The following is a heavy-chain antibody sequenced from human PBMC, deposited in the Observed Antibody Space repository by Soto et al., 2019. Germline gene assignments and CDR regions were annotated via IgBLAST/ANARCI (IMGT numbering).Heavy chain of an antibody. CDR3: ARGFFNYGDSWYYVDD. CDR2: INYSGLT. Sequence: QVQLQESGPRLVKPSQTLSLTCPVSGGSISSGDHYWTWIRQPPGKGLEWIGYINYSGLTYYNPSLTTRLTISIDTSKNQVSLTVSSVTAADTAVYYCARGFFNYGDSWYYVDDWGQGILVTVSS. CDR1: GGSISSGDHY. J-gene: IGHJ4*02. V-gene: IGHV4-30-4*01. D-gene: IGHD2-21*02.